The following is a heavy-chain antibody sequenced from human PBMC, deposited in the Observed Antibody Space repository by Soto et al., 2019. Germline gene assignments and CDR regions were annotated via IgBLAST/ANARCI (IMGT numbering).Heavy chain of an antibody. V-gene: IGHV4-31*01. CDR3: AREEGGGYDHRWFDP. J-gene: IGHJ5*02. D-gene: IGHD5-12*01. CDR1: GGSISSGGYY. Sequence: QVQLQESGPGLVKPSQTLSLTCTVSGGSISSGGYYWSWIRQHPGKGLEWIGYIYYSGSTYYNPSLKSPVTISVDTSKNQFSLKLSSVTAADTAVYYGAREEGGGYDHRWFDPWGQGTLVTVSS. CDR2: IYYSGST.